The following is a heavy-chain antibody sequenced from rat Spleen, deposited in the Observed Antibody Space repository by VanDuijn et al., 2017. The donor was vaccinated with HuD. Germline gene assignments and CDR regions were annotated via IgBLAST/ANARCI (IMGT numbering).Heavy chain of an antibody. CDR1: GFSLTNYS. CDR3: ARGTEGLDY. D-gene: IGHD1-11*01. V-gene: IGHV2-45*01. J-gene: IGHJ2*01. Sequence: QVQLMESGPGLVQPSETLSLTCTVSGFSLTNYSVHWVRQSPGKGLEWVGVMWSNGGTDYNSAIKSRLSISRETSKNQVFLKMNSLKTEDTGVYYCARGTEGLDYWGQGVMVTVSS. CDR2: MWSNGGT.